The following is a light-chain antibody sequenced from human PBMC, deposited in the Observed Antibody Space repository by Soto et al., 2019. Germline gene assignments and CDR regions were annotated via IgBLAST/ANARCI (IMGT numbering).Light chain of an antibody. Sequence: NFMLTQPHSVSESPGKTVTISCTRSGGSIASGYVQWYRQRPGSAPTTVIYEDNQRPSGVPDRFSGSIDSSSNSASLTISGLHTEDEADYYCQSDHSSYPDVFGTGTKVTVL. CDR3: QSDHSSYPDV. J-gene: IGLJ1*01. CDR1: GGSIASGY. CDR2: EDN. V-gene: IGLV6-57*03.